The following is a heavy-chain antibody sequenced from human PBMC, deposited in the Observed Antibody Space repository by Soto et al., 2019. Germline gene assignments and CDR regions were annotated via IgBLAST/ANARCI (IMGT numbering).Heavy chain of an antibody. V-gene: IGHV3-11*06. Sequence: QVQLVESGGGLVKPGGSLRLSCAASGFTVSDYYMSWIRQAPGKGLEWLSYSSNSGTYTRYADSVKDRFSISRDNAKNSLYLQINSLRGEDTATYYCARSGDNYNVLDYWGQGTPVTVSS. D-gene: IGHD3-10*02. J-gene: IGHJ4*02. CDR1: GFTVSDYY. CDR3: ARSGDNYNVLDY. CDR2: SSNSGTYT.